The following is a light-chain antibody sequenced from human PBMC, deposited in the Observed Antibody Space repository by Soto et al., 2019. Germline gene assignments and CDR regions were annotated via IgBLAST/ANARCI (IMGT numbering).Light chain of an antibody. CDR3: HQYDRSPLT. CDR1: QSVSSSY. CDR2: GAS. J-gene: IGKJ4*01. Sequence: EIVLTQSPGTLSLSPGERATLSCRASQSVSSSYLAWYQQKPGQAPRLLIYGASSRATGIPDRFSGSGSGTDFPLTISRLEREDFAVDYCHQYDRSPLTFGGGDKLAFK. V-gene: IGKV3-20*01.